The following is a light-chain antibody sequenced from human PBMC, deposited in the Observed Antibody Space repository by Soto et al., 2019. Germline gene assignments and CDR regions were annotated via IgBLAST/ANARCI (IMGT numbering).Light chain of an antibody. CDR1: SSDIGAYDY. J-gene: IGLJ1*01. CDR2: EVS. V-gene: IGLV2-14*03. CDR3: SSHTSSNTRI. Sequence: QSVLTQPASVSGSPGQSIAISCTGTSSDIGAYDYVPWYQQHPDKAPKLMIYEVSNRPSGVSNRFSGSKSVNTATLTISGLQAEDEADYYCSSHTSSNTRIFGTGTRSPS.